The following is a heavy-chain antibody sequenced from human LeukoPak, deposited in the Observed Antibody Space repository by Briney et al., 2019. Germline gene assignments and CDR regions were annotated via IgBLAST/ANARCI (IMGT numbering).Heavy chain of an antibody. D-gene: IGHD1-26*01. J-gene: IGHJ4*02. CDR1: GFTFSSYD. V-gene: IGHV3-13*01. CDR2: IGVAANT. Sequence: PGGYLRLSCAASGFTFSSYDMQWVRQATGKGLEWVSAIGVAANTFYSGSVKGRFTISRENAKNSLYPLMSSLRAEDTAVYYCARQNTPHGNFDYWGQGTLVTVSS. CDR3: ARQNTPHGNFDY.